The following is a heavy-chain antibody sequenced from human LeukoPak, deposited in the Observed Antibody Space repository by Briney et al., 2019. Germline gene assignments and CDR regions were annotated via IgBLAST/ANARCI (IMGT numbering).Heavy chain of an antibody. CDR2: ISYDGSNK. V-gene: IGHV3-30-3*01. Sequence: PGGSLRLSCAASGFTFSSYAMHWVRQAPGKGLEWVAVISYDGSNKYYADSVKGRFTISRDNSKNTLYLQVNSLRAEDTAVYYCARDLLARGSYYSYWGQGTLVTASS. D-gene: IGHD1-26*01. J-gene: IGHJ4*02. CDR1: GFTFSSYA. CDR3: ARDLLARGSYYSY.